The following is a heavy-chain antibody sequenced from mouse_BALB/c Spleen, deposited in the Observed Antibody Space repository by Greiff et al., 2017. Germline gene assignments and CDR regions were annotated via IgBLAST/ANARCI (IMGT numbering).Heavy chain of an antibody. CDR3: ARVLLPQGAMDY. CDR1: GFNIKDTY. CDR2: IDPANGNT. J-gene: IGHJ4*01. V-gene: IGHV14-3*02. D-gene: IGHD2-1*01. Sequence: EVKLMESGAELVKPGASVKLSCTASGFNIKDTYMHWVKQRPEQGLEWIGRIDPANGNTKYDPKFQGKATITADTSSNTAYLQLSSLTSEDTAVYYCARVLLPQGAMDYWGQGTSVTVSS.